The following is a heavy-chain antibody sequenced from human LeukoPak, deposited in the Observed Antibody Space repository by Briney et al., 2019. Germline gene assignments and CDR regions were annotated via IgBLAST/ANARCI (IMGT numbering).Heavy chain of an antibody. CDR3: VKGEGLWFAELFTF. Sequence: GGSLRLSCAASGFIVSEYGMHWVRQAPGKGLQWVAFLRFDRSDEYYADSVKGRFTISKDNSKNTLYLEMNSLRHEDTAIYYCVKGEGLWFAELFTFWGQGTLVTVSS. CDR1: GFIVSEYG. V-gene: IGHV3-30*02. CDR2: LRFDRSDE. D-gene: IGHD3-10*01. J-gene: IGHJ4*02.